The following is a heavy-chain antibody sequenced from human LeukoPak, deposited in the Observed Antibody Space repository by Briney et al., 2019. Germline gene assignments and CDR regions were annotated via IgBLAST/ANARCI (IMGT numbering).Heavy chain of an antibody. D-gene: IGHD5-24*01. Sequence: GASVKVSCKVSGGTFSNYPIIWVRQAPGRGLEWLGGIIPIYGTANYALMFQGRITLTAHESTATAYMELRSLTSDDTAMYFCATHTGGYNYWRFAISGQGTLVSVSS. CDR2: IIPIYGTA. V-gene: IGHV1-69*13. CDR3: ATHTGGYNYWRFAI. CDR1: GGTFSNYP. J-gene: IGHJ5*02.